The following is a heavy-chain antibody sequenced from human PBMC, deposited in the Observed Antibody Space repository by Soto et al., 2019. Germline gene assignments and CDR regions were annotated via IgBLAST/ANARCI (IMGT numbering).Heavy chain of an antibody. CDR3: ARQSAYSSSSSDYYYGMDV. CDR2: IYYSGST. CDR1: DGSISSSSYY. Sequence: SETLSLTCTVSDGSISSSSYYWGWIRQPPGKGLEWIGSIYYSGSTYYNPSLKSRVTISVDTSKNQFSLKLSSVTAADTAVYYCARQSAYSSSSSDYYYGMDVWGQGTTVTVSS. V-gene: IGHV4-39*01. D-gene: IGHD6-6*01. J-gene: IGHJ6*02.